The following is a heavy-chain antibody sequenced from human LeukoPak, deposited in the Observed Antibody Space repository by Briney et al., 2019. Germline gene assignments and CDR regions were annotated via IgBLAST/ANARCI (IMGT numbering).Heavy chain of an antibody. D-gene: IGHD6-19*01. J-gene: IGHJ4*02. V-gene: IGHV3-7*01. Sequence: GGSLRLSCAASGFTVSTNYMSWVRQAPGKGLEWVANIKQDGSEKYYVDSVKGRFTISRDNAKNSLYLQMNSLRAEDTAVYYCARDLRGYSSGWYPDYWGQGTLVTVSS. CDR2: IKQDGSEK. CDR1: GFTVSTNY. CDR3: ARDLRGYSSGWYPDY.